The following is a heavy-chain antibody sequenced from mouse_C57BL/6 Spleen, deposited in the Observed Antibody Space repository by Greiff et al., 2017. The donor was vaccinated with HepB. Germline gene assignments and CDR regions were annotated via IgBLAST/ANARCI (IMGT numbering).Heavy chain of an antibody. CDR2: IYPGSGST. Sequence: VQLQQPGAELVKPGASVKMSCKASGYTFTSYWITWVKQRPGQGLEWIGDIYPGSGSTNYNEKFKSKATLTVDTSSSTAYMQLSSLTSEDSAVYYCARELYYDYEGFAYWGQGTLVTVSA. V-gene: IGHV1-55*01. CDR1: GYTFTSYW. J-gene: IGHJ3*01. D-gene: IGHD2-4*01. CDR3: ARELYYDYEGFAY.